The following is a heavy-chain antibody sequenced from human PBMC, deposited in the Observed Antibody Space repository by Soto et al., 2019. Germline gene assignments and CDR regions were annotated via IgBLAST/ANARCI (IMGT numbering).Heavy chain of an antibody. CDR1: GFSLTTHY. Sequence: EEQLVESGGGLVQPGGSLRLSCAASGFSLTTHYMNWVRQTPGKGLEWVSSINRDSTVIKYADSVKGRFTISRDNARNSLSLQINSLRAEDTAVYYCLNGDYYVGPGTLVTVSS. D-gene: IGHD3-16*01. CDR2: INRDSTVI. CDR3: LNGDYY. J-gene: IGHJ4*02. V-gene: IGHV3-48*01.